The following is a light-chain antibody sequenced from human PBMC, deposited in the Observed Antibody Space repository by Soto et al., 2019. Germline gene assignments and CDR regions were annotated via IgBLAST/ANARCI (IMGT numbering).Light chain of an antibody. CDR2: KAS. Sequence: DIPMTQSPSTLSASVGDRVTITCRASQSISSWLAWYQQKPGKAPKLLIYKASSLECRVPSRFSGSGSGTEFTLTISSLQPVDFATYYCQQYNSYPWTFGQGTKVEIK. CDR1: QSISSW. V-gene: IGKV1-5*03. J-gene: IGKJ1*01. CDR3: QQYNSYPWT.